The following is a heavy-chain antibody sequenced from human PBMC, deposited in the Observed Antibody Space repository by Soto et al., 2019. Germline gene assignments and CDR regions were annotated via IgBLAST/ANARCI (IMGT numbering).Heavy chain of an antibody. CDR2: IFHSGNA. V-gene: IGHV4-59*01. Sequence: QVHLQESGPGLVKPLETLSLTYTVSGGSMRNVYWSWIRQPPGKRLEWIGFIFHSGNAKYNPSLKSRVTISIDTSKSQFSLSLDSVNAADTAVYFCARAHAPTLPFDYWGLGTLVTVSS. J-gene: IGHJ4*01. CDR3: ARAHAPTLPFDY. D-gene: IGHD2-15*01. CDR1: GGSMRNVY.